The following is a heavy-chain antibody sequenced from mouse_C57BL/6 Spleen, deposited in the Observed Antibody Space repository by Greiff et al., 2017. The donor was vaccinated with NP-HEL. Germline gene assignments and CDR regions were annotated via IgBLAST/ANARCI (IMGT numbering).Heavy chain of an antibody. CDR2: IYPRSGNT. D-gene: IGHD1-1*01. CDR1: GYTFTSYG. J-gene: IGHJ3*01. V-gene: IGHV1-81*01. Sequence: QVQLQQSGAELARPGASVKLSCKASGYTFTSYGISWVKQRTGQGLEWIGEIYPRSGNTYYNEKFKGKATLTVDKPSSTAYMQLSSLTSEDSAVYYCARSNYYGSSSSWFAYWGQGTLVTVSA. CDR3: ARSNYYGSSSSWFAY.